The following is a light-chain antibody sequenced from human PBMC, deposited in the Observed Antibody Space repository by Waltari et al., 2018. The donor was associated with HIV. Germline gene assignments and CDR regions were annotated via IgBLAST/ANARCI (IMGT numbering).Light chain of an antibody. V-gene: IGLV2-8*01. J-gene: IGLJ2*01. CDR2: EVD. Sequence: QSALTQPPSASGSPEQSVTLSCTGTRSDIGNYAYVSWYQQHPVKAPKLLIDEVDKRPSGVPERVWGSKSGDTASLTVSGLQAEDEADYYCASYGGRNNRVLFGGGTRLTVL. CDR3: ASYGGRNNRVL. CDR1: RSDIGNYAY.